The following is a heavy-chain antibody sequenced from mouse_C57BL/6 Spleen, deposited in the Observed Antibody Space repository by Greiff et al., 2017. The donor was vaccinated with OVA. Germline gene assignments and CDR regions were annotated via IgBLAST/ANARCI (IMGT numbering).Heavy chain of an antibody. V-gene: IGHV1-64*01. CDR3: ARGGYYGSSYYAMDY. D-gene: IGHD1-1*01. J-gene: IGHJ4*01. CDR2: IHPNSGST. CDR1: GYTFTSYW. Sequence: QVQLKQPGAELVKPGASVKLSCKASGYTFTSYWMHWVKQRPGQGLEWIGMIHPNSGSTNNNEKFKSKATLTVDKSSSTAYMQLSSLTSEDSAAYYCARGGYYGSSYYAMDYWGQGTSVTV.